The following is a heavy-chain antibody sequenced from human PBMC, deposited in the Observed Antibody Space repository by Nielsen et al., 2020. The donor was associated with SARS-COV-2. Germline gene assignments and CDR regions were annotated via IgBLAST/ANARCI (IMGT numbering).Heavy chain of an antibody. V-gene: IGHV3-33*01. CDR3: ARTYSGSYIDGFDI. CDR2: IWYDGSNE. D-gene: IGHD1-26*01. CDR1: GFTFISYD. J-gene: IGHJ3*02. Sequence: GGSLRLSCAASGFTFISYDMHWVRQAPGKGLAWVAIIWYDGSNEYYADSVKGRFTISRDNSKNTLYLQMNSLRAEDTAVYYCARTYSGSYIDGFDIWGQGTMVTVSS.